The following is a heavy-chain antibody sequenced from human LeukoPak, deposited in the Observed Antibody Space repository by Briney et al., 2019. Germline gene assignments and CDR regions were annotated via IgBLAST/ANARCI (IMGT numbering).Heavy chain of an antibody. CDR1: GFTFSDYY. CDR3: STVGGYCSSTSCGY. Sequence: GGSLRLSSAASGFTFSDYYMSWIRQAPGKGLEWVSYISSSGSTIYYADSVKGRFTISRDNAKNSPYLQMNSLRAEDTAVYYCSTVGGYCSSTSCGYWGQGTLVTVSS. CDR2: ISSSGSTI. V-gene: IGHV3-11*01. J-gene: IGHJ4*02. D-gene: IGHD2-2*01.